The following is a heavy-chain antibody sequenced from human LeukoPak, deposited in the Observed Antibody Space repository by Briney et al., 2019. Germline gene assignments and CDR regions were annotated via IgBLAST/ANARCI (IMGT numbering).Heavy chain of an antibody. CDR2: INYSGST. D-gene: IGHD2-15*01. Sequence: PSETLSLTCGVYGGSLSGYYWNWIRQPPGKGLEWIGEINYSGSTNYNPSLKSRVTISADTSKNQFSLKLSSVTAADTAVYYCVRGPVWRKLLLSVSRRGGYFDFWGQGTLVTVSS. V-gene: IGHV4-34*01. CDR1: GGSLSGYY. CDR3: VRGPVWRKLLLSVSRRGGYFDF. J-gene: IGHJ4*02.